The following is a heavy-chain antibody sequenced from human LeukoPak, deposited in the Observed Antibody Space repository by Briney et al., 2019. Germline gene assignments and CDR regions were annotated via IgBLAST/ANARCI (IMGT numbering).Heavy chain of an antibody. V-gene: IGHV4-59*08. Sequence: SETLSLTCTVSGGSINNYYWSWIRRPPGKGLEWIGYIYYSGATNYNPSLRSRVTMSVDTSNNQFSLNLSSVTAADTAMYYCARHGSYTSRLYYFDYWGQGTLVTVSS. CDR1: GGSINNYY. CDR2: IYYSGAT. J-gene: IGHJ4*02. D-gene: IGHD2-15*01. CDR3: ARHGSYTSRLYYFDY.